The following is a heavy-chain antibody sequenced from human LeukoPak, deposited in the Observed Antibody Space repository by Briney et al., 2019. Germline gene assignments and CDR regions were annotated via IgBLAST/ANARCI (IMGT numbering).Heavy chain of an antibody. CDR1: GFTFSSYG. Sequence: HPGGSLRLSCAASGFTFSSYGMHWVRQAPGKGLEWVAVIWYDGSNKYYADSVKGRFTISRDNSKNTLYLQMNSLRAEDTAVYYCAREVLSGYSSGWYRGFDYWGQGTLVTVSS. CDR3: AREVLSGYSSGWYRGFDY. J-gene: IGHJ4*02. D-gene: IGHD6-19*01. CDR2: IWYDGSNK. V-gene: IGHV3-33*01.